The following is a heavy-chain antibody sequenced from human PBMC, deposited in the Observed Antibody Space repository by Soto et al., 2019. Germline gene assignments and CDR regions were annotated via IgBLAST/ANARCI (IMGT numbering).Heavy chain of an antibody. D-gene: IGHD4-17*01. CDR1: GGSISSSSYY. V-gene: IGHV4-39*01. CDR2: IYYSGST. Sequence: SETLSLTCTVSGGSISSSSYYWGWMRQPPGKGLEWIGSIYYSGSTYYNPSLKSRVTISVDTSKNQFSLKLSSVTAADTAVYYCARHRRTTVTTLDYYYGMDVWGQGTTVT. J-gene: IGHJ6*02. CDR3: ARHRRTTVTTLDYYYGMDV.